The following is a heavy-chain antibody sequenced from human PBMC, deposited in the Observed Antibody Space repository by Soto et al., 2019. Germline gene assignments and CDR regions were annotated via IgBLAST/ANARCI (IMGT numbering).Heavy chain of an antibody. CDR3: ARTRYCTNSVCYGIDYYHYGMDV. D-gene: IGHD2-8*01. Sequence: ASVKVSCKASGYTFTSYDINWVRQATGHGLEWMGWMNPNSGNTGYAQKFQGRVTMTRNTSISTAYMELSSLKSEDTAVYYCARTRYCTNSVCYGIDYYHYGMDVCAHGTTVTV. CDR2: MNPNSGNT. V-gene: IGHV1-8*01. CDR1: GYTFTSYD. J-gene: IGHJ6*02.